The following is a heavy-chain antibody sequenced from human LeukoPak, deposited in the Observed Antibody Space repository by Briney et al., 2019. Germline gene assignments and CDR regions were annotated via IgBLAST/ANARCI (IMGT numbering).Heavy chain of an antibody. D-gene: IGHD4-17*01. CDR3: AREAQGEDGDYYNWFDP. CDR1: GGSISSYY. J-gene: IGHJ5*02. V-gene: IGHV4-4*07. CDR2: IYPSGST. Sequence: PSETLSLTCTVSGGSISSYYWTRIWQPAGKGLEWIGRIYPSGSTNYNPSLKSRVTMSVDTSKNQFSLKLSSVTAADTAVYYCAREAQGEDGDYYNWFDPWGQGTLVTVSS.